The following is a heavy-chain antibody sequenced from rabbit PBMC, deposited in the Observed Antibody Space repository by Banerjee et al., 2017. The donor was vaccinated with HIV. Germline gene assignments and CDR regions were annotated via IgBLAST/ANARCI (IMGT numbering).Heavy chain of an antibody. CDR2: IYAGYGTGT. V-gene: IGHV1S45*01. Sequence: QEQLEESGGDLVKPGGTLTLTCTASGFSFSSSYWICWVRQAPGKGLEWIACIYAGYGTGTYYASWAKGRFTISKTSSNTVTLQMTSLTAADTATYFCARDLAGVIGWNFNLWGPGTLVTVS. CDR3: ARDLAGVIGWNFNL. D-gene: IGHD4-1*01. CDR1: GFSFSSSYW. J-gene: IGHJ4*01.